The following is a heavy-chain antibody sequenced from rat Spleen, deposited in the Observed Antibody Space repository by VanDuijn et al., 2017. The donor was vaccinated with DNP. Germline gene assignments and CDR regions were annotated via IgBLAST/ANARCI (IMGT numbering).Heavy chain of an antibody. J-gene: IGHJ2*01. CDR2: LTYDGGNT. Sequence: EVQLVESGGGLVQPGRSLKLSCAASGFTFSNYDMAWVRQAPTKGLEWVAYLTYDGGNTYYRDSLKGRFTISRDNAKNTLYLQMDSLRFEDTATYYWARGRDFDYWGQGVMVTVSS. CDR3: ARGRDFDY. V-gene: IGHV5S13*01. CDR1: GFTFSNYD.